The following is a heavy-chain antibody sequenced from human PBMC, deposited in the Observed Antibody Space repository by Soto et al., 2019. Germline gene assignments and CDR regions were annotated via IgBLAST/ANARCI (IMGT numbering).Heavy chain of an antibody. CDR3: ARNGDGSDYRGWFDP. D-gene: IGHD3-22*01. J-gene: IGHJ5*02. Sequence: EVQLVESGGGLVQPGGSLRLSCAASGFTVSSNYMSWVRQAAGKGLEWVSVIYSDDTTYYADSVKGRFTISRDNSKNTLYLQMNSLRAEDTAVYYCARNGDGSDYRGWFDPWGQGTLVTVSS. V-gene: IGHV3-66*01. CDR1: GFTVSSNY. CDR2: IYSDDTT.